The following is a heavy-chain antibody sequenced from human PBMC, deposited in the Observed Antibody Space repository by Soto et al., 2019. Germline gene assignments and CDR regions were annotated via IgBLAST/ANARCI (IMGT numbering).Heavy chain of an antibody. V-gene: IGHV4-31*03. CDR2: ISYSGST. CDR1: GGSISSGGYY. CDR3: ARGVLH. J-gene: IGHJ4*01. Sequence: QVQLQESGPGLVQPSQTLSLTCTVSGGSISSGGYYWSWIRQHPGTGLEWIGHISYSGSTYYNTSRXSXXTISVDTSRDPFSLIVNSVTAADTAVYYCARGVLHWGQGTLVTVSS.